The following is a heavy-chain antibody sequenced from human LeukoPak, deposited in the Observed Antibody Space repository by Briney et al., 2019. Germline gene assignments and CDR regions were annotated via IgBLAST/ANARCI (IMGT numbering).Heavy chain of an antibody. CDR1: GGSFSGYY. J-gene: IGHJ4*02. CDR2: INHSGST. V-gene: IGHV4-34*01. D-gene: IGHD2-15*01. CDR3: ARGAATRGDH. Sequence: PSETLSLTCAVYGGSFSGYYWSWIRQPPGKGLEWIGEINHSGSTNYNPSLKSRVTISVDTSKNQFSLKLSSVTAADTAVYYCARGAATRGDHWGQGTLVTVSS.